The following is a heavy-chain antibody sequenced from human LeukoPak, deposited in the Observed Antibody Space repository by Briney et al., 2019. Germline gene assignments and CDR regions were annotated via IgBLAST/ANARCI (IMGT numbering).Heavy chain of an antibody. CDR2: IIPIFGTA. CDR1: GGTFSSYA. D-gene: IGHD3-3*01. J-gene: IGHJ4*02. V-gene: IGHV1-69*13. CDR3: ARGGRYYDFWSGYLPMYYFDY. Sequence: ASVKVSCKASGGTFSSYAISWVRQAPGQGLEWMGGIIPIFGTANYAQKFQGRVTITADESTSTAYMELSSLRSEDTAVYYCARGGRYYDFWSGYLPMYYFDYWGQGTLVTVSS.